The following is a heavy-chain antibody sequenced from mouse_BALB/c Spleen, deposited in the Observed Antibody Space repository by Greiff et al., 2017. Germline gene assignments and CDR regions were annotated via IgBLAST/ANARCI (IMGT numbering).Heavy chain of an antibody. V-gene: IGHV2-6-4*01. Sequence: VMLVESGPGLVAPSQSLSITCTVSGFSLSRYSVHWVRQPPGKGLEWLGMIWGGGSTDYNSALKSRLSISKDNSKSQVFLKMNSPQTDDTAMYYCARKAWDYEGFAYWGQGTLVTVSA. CDR2: IWGGGST. J-gene: IGHJ3*01. CDR3: ARKAWDYEGFAY. CDR1: GFSLSRYS. D-gene: IGHD2-4*01.